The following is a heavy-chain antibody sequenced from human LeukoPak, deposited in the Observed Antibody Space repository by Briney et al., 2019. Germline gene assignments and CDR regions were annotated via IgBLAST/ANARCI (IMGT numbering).Heavy chain of an antibody. V-gene: IGHV1-2*02. Sequence: ASVKVSCKASGYTLPGYYMHWVRQAPGQGLEWMGWINPNSGGTNYAQKFQGRVTMTRDTSISTAYMELSRLRSDDTAVYYCARGPFRTAMASRDFDYWGQGTLVTVSS. CDR3: ARGPFRTAMASRDFDY. D-gene: IGHD5-18*01. CDR2: INPNSGGT. CDR1: GYTLPGYY. J-gene: IGHJ4*02.